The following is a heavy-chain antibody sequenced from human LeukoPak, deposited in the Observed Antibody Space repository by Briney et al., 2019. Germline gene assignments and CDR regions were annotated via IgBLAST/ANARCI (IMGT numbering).Heavy chain of an antibody. CDR3: ARSQYDYIWGNYRNPDY. Sequence: ASVKVSCKASGYTFTRYGITWVRQAPGQGVEWMGWISAYNGNTNYAQKVQGRVTMTTDTSTSTAYMELRSLRSDDTAVYYCARSQYDYIWGNYRNPDYWGQGTLVTVSS. CDR2: ISAYNGNT. J-gene: IGHJ4*02. CDR1: GYTFTRYG. V-gene: IGHV1-18*01. D-gene: IGHD3-16*02.